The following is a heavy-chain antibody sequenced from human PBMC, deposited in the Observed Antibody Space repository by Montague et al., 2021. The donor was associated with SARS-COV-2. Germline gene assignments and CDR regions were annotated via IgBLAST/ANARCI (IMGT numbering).Heavy chain of an antibody. CDR2: IHHSGSN. CDR1: GGSFSSCNW. D-gene: IGHD6-6*01. CDR3: ARMALASSSSDFDY. V-gene: IGHV4-4*02. Sequence: SETLSLTCAVYGGSFSSCNWRCCLRQPRGKRLWCIEDIHHSGSNXSNPFNNRRATISVDTSKNQFSLKLSSVTAADTAVYYCARMALASSSSDFDYWGQGTLVTVSS. J-gene: IGHJ4*02.